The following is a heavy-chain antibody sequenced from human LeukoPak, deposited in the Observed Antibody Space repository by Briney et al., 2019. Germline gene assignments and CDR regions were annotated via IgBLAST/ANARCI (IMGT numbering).Heavy chain of an antibody. Sequence: GGSLRLSCAASGFMFSSNWMSWVRLAPGKGLEWVANIKEDGTGTYYVDSVKGRFTISRDNAKNSLYLQMNSLRVEDTAVYYCAREGRSLQTYWGQGTLVTVSS. CDR2: IKEDGTGT. D-gene: IGHD5-24*01. J-gene: IGHJ4*02. CDR3: AREGRSLQTY. CDR1: GFMFSSNW. V-gene: IGHV3-7*03.